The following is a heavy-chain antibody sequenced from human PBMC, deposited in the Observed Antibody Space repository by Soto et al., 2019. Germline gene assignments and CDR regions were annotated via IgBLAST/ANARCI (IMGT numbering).Heavy chain of an antibody. D-gene: IGHD6-19*01. CDR1: GGTFSSYT. J-gene: IGHJ4*02. V-gene: IGHV1-69*02. Sequence: QVQLVQSGAEVKKPGSSGKVSCKASGGTFSSYTISWVRQAPGQVLEWMGRIIPILGIANYAQKFQGRVKITADKSASTAYMELSSLRSEDTAVYYCASSVSLSSCLRYGDYWGQGTLVTVSS. CDR3: ASSVSLSSCLRYGDY. CDR2: IIPILGIA.